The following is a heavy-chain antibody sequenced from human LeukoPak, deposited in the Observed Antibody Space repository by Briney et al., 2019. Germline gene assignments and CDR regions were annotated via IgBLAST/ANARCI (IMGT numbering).Heavy chain of an antibody. D-gene: IGHD6-19*01. CDR2: IYYSGST. Sequence: SETLSLTCTVSGGSISSGGYYWSWIRQHPGKGLEWIVYIYYSGSTYYNPSLKSRVTISVDTSKNQFSLKLSSVTAADTAVYYCARVTVAGTSMVRGDGMDVWGQGTTVTVSS. CDR3: ARVTVAGTSMVRGDGMDV. CDR1: GGSISSGGYY. J-gene: IGHJ6*02. V-gene: IGHV4-31*03.